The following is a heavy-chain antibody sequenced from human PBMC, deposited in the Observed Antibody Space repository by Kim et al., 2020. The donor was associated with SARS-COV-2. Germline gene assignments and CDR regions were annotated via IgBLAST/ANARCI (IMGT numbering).Heavy chain of an antibody. V-gene: IGHV4-34*01. CDR3: ARWGVPAAMHPYYFDY. CDR1: GGSFSGYY. D-gene: IGHD2-2*01. Sequence: SETLSLTCAVYGGSFSGYYWSWIRQPPGKGLEWIGEINHSGSTNYNPSLKSRVTISVDTSKNQFSLKLSSVTAADTAVYYCARWGVPAAMHPYYFDYWGQGTLVTVSS. J-gene: IGHJ4*02. CDR2: INHSGST.